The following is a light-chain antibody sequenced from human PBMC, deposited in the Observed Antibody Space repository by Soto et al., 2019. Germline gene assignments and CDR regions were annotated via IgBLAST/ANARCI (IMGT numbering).Light chain of an antibody. CDR3: QSYDSSVTLRV. J-gene: IGLJ1*01. V-gene: IGLV1-40*01. Sequence: QSVLTQPPSVSGAPGQRVTISCTGSSSNIGAGYDVHWYLQLPGTAPKLLIYGNSNRPSGVPDRFSGSKSGTSASLAITGLQADDEADYYCQSYDSSVTLRVFGTGTKLTVL. CDR2: GNS. CDR1: SSNIGAGYD.